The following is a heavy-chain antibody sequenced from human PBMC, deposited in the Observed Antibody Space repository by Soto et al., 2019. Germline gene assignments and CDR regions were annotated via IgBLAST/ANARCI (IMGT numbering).Heavy chain of an antibody. V-gene: IGHV3-23*01. CDR2: ISGSGGST. J-gene: IGHJ6*03. D-gene: IGHD2-2*01. CDR1: GLTFSSYA. Sequence: GGSLRLSCAASGLTFSSYAMIWVRQATGKGLEWVSAISGSGGSTYYADSVKGRFTISRDNSKNTLYLQMNSLRAEDTAVYYCAKESGDIVVVPAAMLVYYYYYMDVWGKGTTVTVSS. CDR3: AKESGDIVVVPAAMLVYYYYYMDV.